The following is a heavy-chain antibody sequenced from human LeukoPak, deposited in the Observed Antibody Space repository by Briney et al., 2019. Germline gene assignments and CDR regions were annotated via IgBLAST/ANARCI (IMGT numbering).Heavy chain of an antibody. CDR3: ARVGTRQHMFDY. CDR1: GFTFSSYG. Sequence: GRSLRLSCAASGFTFSSYGMHWVRQAPGKGLEWVAVIWYDGSNKYYADSVKGRFTISRDNSKNTLYLQMNSLRAEDTAVYYCARVGTRQHMFDYWGQGTLVTVSS. D-gene: IGHD2-21*01. V-gene: IGHV3-33*01. CDR2: IWYDGSNK. J-gene: IGHJ4*02.